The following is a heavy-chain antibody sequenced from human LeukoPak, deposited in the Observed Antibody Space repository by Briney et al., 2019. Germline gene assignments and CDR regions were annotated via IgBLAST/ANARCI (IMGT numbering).Heavy chain of an antibody. CDR1: GGSFSGYY. CDR3: ARERVWGGYCSSTSCYGNFDY. CDR2: INHSGST. J-gene: IGHJ4*02. V-gene: IGHV4-34*01. D-gene: IGHD2-2*01. Sequence: SETLSLTCAVYGGSFSGYYWSWIRQPPGKGLEWIGEINHSGSTNYNPSLKSRVTISVDTSKNQFSLKLSSVTAADTAVYYCARERVWGGYCSSTSCYGNFDYWGQGTLVTVSS.